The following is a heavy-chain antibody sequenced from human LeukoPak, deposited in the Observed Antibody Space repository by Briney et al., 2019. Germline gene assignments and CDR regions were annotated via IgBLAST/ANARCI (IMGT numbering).Heavy chain of an antibody. J-gene: IGHJ1*01. CDR2: IKSDGKT. CDR1: GFTFSRYW. V-gene: IGHV3-74*01. D-gene: IGHD3-22*01. CDR3: ARAPSEVGGYYPEYFRH. Sequence: GGSLRLSCEASGFTFSRYWMHWVRQAPGKGLVWVSRIKSDGKTNYADSVKDRFTISRDNAKNTVSLQMDSLRAENTGVYYCARAPSEVGGYYPEYFRHWGQGTLVTVSS.